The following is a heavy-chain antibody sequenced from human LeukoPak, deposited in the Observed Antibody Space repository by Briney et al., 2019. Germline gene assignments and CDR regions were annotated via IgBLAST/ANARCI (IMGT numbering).Heavy chain of an antibody. CDR3: AKEGIRLGELSPYYFDY. CDR1: GFTFNSYG. Sequence: GGSLRLSCAASGFTFNSYGMHWVRQAPGKGLEWVAVISYDGSNKYYADSVKGRFTISRDNSKNTLYLQMNSLRAEDTAVYYCAKEGIRLGELSPYYFDYWGQGTLVTVSS. CDR2: ISYDGSNK. D-gene: IGHD3-16*02. J-gene: IGHJ4*02. V-gene: IGHV3-30*18.